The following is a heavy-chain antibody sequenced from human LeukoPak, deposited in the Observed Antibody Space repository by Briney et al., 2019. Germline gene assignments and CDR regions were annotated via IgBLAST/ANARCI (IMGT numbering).Heavy chain of an antibody. J-gene: IGHJ4*02. V-gene: IGHV1-46*01. CDR2: INPSGGST. D-gene: IGHD1-26*01. CDR3: ARGPPRLLGATPFDY. Sequence: GASVKVSCKASGYTFTSYYMHWVRQAPGQGLEWMGIINPSGGSTSYAQKFQGRVTITADKSTSTAYMELSSLRSEDTAVYYCARGPPRLLGATPFDYWGQGTLVTVSS. CDR1: GYTFTSYY.